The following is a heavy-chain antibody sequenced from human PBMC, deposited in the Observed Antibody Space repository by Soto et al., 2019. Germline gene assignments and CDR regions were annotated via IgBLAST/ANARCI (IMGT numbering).Heavy chain of an antibody. D-gene: IGHD6-19*01. CDR3: ARSLRAVAGLDSFDI. Sequence: VQLVESGGGLVKPGGSLRLSCAASGFTFNDFSMNWVRQAPGKGLEWVSSISSGGSYRFYADSMKGRFTISRDNTKKSLYLQMNSLRAEDTAVFYCARSLRAVAGLDSFDIWGQGTVVTVSS. J-gene: IGHJ3*02. V-gene: IGHV3-21*01. CDR2: ISSGGSYR. CDR1: GFTFNDFS.